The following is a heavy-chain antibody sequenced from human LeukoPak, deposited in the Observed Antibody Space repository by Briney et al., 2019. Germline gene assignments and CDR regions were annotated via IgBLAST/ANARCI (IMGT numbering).Heavy chain of an antibody. CDR1: GFTFGDYA. Sequence: GGSLRLSCTASGFTFGDYAMSGVRQAPGKGLEWVGCIRSKAYGGTTEYAASVKGRFTILRDDSNSIAYLQLNSLKPEDTAVYYCTNPYYGSGSYSPFDYWGQGPLVPVSS. D-gene: IGHD3-10*01. CDR2: IRSKAYGGTT. CDR3: TNPYYGSGSYSPFDY. V-gene: IGHV3-49*04. J-gene: IGHJ4*02.